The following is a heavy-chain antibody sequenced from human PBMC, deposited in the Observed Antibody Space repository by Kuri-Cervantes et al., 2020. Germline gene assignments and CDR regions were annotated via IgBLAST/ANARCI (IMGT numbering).Heavy chain of an antibody. CDR3: AKRTGPNDY. D-gene: IGHD1-1*01. J-gene: IGHJ4*02. CDR1: GFTFSSYD. CDR2: ISGSGDNT. V-gene: IGHV3-23*01. Sequence: GESLKISCAASGFTFSSYDMHWVRQATGKGLEWVSAISGSGDNTYYADSVKGRFTISRDNSKNTLYLQMNSLRAEDTAVYYCAKRTGPNDYWGQGTLVTVSS.